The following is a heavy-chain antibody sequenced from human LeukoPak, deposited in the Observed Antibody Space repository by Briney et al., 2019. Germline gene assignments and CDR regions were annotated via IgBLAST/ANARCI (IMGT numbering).Heavy chain of an antibody. CDR1: GYTFTSYG. J-gene: IGHJ4*02. Sequence: ASVKVSCKASGYTFTSYGISWVRQAPGQGLEWMGWISAYNGNTNYAQKLQGRVTMTTDTSTNTAYMELSSLRSEDTAVYYCARASIWFGELFVSRIYYFDYWGQGTLVTVSS. CDR3: ARASIWFGELFVSRIYYFDY. V-gene: IGHV1-18*01. D-gene: IGHD3-10*01. CDR2: ISAYNGNT.